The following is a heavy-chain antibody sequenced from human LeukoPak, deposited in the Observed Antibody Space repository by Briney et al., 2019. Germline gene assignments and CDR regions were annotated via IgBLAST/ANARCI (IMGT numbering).Heavy chain of an antibody. CDR3: AKRSMTTIYFDY. J-gene: IGHJ4*02. CDR1: GFTFDDYA. V-gene: IGHV3-9*01. D-gene: IGHD5-24*01. Sequence: PGRSLRLSCAASGFTFDDYAMHWVRQAPGKGLEWVSGISWNSGSIGYADSVKGRFTISRDNAKNSLYLQMNSLRAEDTAVYYCAKRSMTTIYFDYWGQGTLVTVSS. CDR2: ISWNSGSI.